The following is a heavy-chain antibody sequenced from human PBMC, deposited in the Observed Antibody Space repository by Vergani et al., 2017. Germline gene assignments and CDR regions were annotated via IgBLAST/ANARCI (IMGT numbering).Heavy chain of an antibody. Sequence: VRLVESGGGVVQPGRSLRLSCAASGFTFRNYAMTWVRQAPGKGLEWVSIISDNGGTTYYADSVKGRFTISRDNSKDTLYLQMNSLRADDTAVYYCTKGSRGYTGYFFDYWGQGTLATVSS. CDR2: ISDNGGTT. V-gene: IGHV3-23*04. J-gene: IGHJ4*02. D-gene: IGHD5-12*01. CDR3: TKGSRGYTGYFFDY. CDR1: GFTFRNYA.